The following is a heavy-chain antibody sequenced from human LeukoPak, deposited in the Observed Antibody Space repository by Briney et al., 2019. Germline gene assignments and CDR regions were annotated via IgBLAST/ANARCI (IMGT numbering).Heavy chain of an antibody. CDR1: GYTFTGYY. Sequence: ASVKVSCKASGYTFTGYYMHWVRQAPGQGLEWMGWINPNSGGTNYAQKFQGRVTMTRDTSISTAYMELSRLRSDDTAVYYCARVRFGELSPPGYWGQGTLVSVSS. J-gene: IGHJ4*02. CDR3: ARVRFGELSPPGY. V-gene: IGHV1-2*02. D-gene: IGHD3-10*01. CDR2: INPNSGGT.